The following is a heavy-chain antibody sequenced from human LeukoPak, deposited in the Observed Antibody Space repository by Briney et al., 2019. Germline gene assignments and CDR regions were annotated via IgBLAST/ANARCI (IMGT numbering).Heavy chain of an antibody. CDR1: GYPISGAHY. Sequence: SETLSLTCTVSGYPISGAHYWGWIRQPPGRGLEWIANIHHSGLTYYNPSLQSRVIILLDMSKNQFSLKLISVTAADTAMYYCARVPGPNWFDPWGQVTLVTVSS. CDR3: ARVPGPNWFDP. V-gene: IGHV4-38-2*02. J-gene: IGHJ5*02. CDR2: IHHSGLT.